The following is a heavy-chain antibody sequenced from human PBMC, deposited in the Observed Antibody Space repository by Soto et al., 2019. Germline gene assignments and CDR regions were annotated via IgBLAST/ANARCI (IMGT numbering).Heavy chain of an antibody. Sequence: QVQLVESGGGLVQPGTSLRLSCAASGFTFSRYGMHWVRQAPGRGLEWVAIIWYDGSNMYYADSVKGRFTISRDNSRNTLYLQMNSPRVEDTAVYYCARGVGSYRESDSWGQGTLVTVSS. J-gene: IGHJ4*02. CDR1: GFTFSRYG. CDR2: IWYDGSNM. V-gene: IGHV3-33*01. CDR3: ARGVGSYRESDS. D-gene: IGHD1-26*01.